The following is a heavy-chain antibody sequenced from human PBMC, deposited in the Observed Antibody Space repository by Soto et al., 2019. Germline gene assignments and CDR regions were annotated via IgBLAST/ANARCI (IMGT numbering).Heavy chain of an antibody. CDR1: RFTFSTYA. Sequence: GSLRLSCAASRFTFSTYAMSWVRQAPGKGLEWVSAITGSGDTTYYADSVKGRFTISRDNSKNTLYLQMNSLRAEDTAVYYCAKLGSYDILTGYYNWGQGTLVTVSS. CDR3: AKLGSYDILTGYYN. V-gene: IGHV3-23*01. J-gene: IGHJ4*02. D-gene: IGHD3-9*01. CDR2: ITGSGDTT.